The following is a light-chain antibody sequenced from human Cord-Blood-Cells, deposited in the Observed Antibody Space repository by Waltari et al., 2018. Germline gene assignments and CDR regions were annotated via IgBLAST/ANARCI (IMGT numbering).Light chain of an antibody. CDR2: EGS. CDR3: CSYAGSSTYVV. J-gene: IGLJ2*01. Sequence: QSALTQPASVSGSPGQSITIPCTGTSSDVGSYNLVSWYQQHPGKAPKLMIYEGSKRPSGVSNRFSCSKSGNTASLTISGLQAEDEADYYCCSYAGSSTYVVFGGGTKLTVL. V-gene: IGLV2-23*01. CDR1: SSDVGSYNL.